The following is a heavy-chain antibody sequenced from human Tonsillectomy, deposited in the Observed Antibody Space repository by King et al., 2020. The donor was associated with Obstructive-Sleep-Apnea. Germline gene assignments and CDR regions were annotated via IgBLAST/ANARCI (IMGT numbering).Heavy chain of an antibody. Sequence: VQLVESGGGLVQPGGSLKLSCAASGFSFSDSSMHWVRQPSGKGLEWLGRIRSKANNYVTTYAASVKGRFTISRDDSENTAFLLMNSLKTEDTAIYFCTRRGYSGNSGIDYWGQGTLVTVSS. D-gene: IGHD4-23*01. CDR1: GFSFSDSS. J-gene: IGHJ4*02. V-gene: IGHV3-73*01. CDR2: IRSKANNYVT. CDR3: TRRGYSGNSGIDY.